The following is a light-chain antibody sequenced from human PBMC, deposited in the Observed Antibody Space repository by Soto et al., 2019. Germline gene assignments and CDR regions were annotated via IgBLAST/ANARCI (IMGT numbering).Light chain of an antibody. Sequence: EIVLTQSPATLSSFPGDRVSLSCRASQYINTRLALYQHRPCHAPRLLIYQTSIRAAGIPARFSGSGSGTEFTLTISSLQSEDFAVYYCQQYNNWPRTFGQGTRLEIK. J-gene: IGKJ5*01. CDR1: QYINTR. CDR3: QQYNNWPRT. CDR2: QTS. V-gene: IGKV3D-15*01.